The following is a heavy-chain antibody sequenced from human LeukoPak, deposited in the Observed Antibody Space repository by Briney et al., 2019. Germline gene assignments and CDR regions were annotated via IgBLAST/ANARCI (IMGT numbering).Heavy chain of an antibody. Sequence: GASVKVSCKTSGYTSTSHGISWVRQAPGQGLEWMGWISAYNGNTNSAQKFQGRVTMTTDTSTSSGYMELGSLTSDDTAIYYCARTPAYCTSTNCLSRIECDYWGQGTLVTVSS. CDR3: ARTPAYCTSTNCLSRIECDY. V-gene: IGHV1-18*01. CDR1: GYTSTSHG. CDR2: ISAYNGNT. D-gene: IGHD2-2*01. J-gene: IGHJ4*02.